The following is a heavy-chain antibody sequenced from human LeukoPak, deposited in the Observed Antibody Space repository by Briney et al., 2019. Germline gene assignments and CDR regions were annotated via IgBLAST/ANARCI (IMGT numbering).Heavy chain of an antibody. CDR1: GDSVSSGGYY. Sequence: PSETLSLTCTVSGDSVSSGGYYWVWIRQRPGKGLEWIGYIYYTGSTSYNPSLKSRLTIAVDTSKNQFSLKLSSVTAADTAVYYCARDCSAAAVQPFDYWGQGTLVTVSS. V-gene: IGHV4-31*03. CDR2: IYYTGST. CDR3: ARDCSAAAVQPFDY. J-gene: IGHJ4*02. D-gene: IGHD6-13*01.